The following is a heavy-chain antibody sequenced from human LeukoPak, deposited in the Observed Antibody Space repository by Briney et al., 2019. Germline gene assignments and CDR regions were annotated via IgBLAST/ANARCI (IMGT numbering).Heavy chain of an antibody. V-gene: IGHV3-11*01. J-gene: IGHJ6*02. CDR3: ARDGSRFCSSTSCYSGYYYYGMDV. Sequence: GGSLRLSCAASGFTFSDYYMSWIRQAPGKGLEWVSYISSGGSTIYYADSVKGRFTISRDNAKNSLYLQMNSLRVEDTAVYYCARDGSRFCSSTSCYSGYYYYGMDVWGQGTTVTVSS. D-gene: IGHD2-2*01. CDR2: ISSGGSTI. CDR1: GFTFSDYY.